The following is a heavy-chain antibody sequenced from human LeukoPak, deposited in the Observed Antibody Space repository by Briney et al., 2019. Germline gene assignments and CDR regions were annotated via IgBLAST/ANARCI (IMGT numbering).Heavy chain of an antibody. J-gene: IGHJ4*02. CDR2: MNPITGNA. Sequence: ASVKVSCKASGYTFTSYDINWVRQATGQGLEWMGWMNPITGNAGYAQKFQGRVTITRNTSINTAYVELSSLRSEDTAVYYCAREAGTSSSGGGFDYWGQGTPVTVSS. CDR3: AREAGTSSSGGGFDY. D-gene: IGHD6-13*01. V-gene: IGHV1-8*03. CDR1: GYTFTSYD.